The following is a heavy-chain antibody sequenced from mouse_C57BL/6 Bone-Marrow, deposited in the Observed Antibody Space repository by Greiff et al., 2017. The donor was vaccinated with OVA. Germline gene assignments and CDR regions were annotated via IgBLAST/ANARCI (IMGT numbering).Heavy chain of an antibody. CDR1: GFSLTSYG. D-gene: IGHD1-1*02. J-gene: IGHJ4*01. V-gene: IGHV2-2*01. CDR3: ARMVATGGYYYAMDY. Sequence: QVQLKESGPGLVQPSQSLSITCTVSGFSLTSYGVHWVRQSPGKGLEWLGVIWSGGSTDYNAAFISRLSISKDNSKSQVFFKMNSLQADDTAIYYCARMVATGGYYYAMDYWGQGTSVTVSS. CDR2: IWSGGST.